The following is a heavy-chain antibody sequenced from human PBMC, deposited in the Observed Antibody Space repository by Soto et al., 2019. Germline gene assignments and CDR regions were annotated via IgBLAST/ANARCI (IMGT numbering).Heavy chain of an antibody. D-gene: IGHD2-8*01. CDR1: GASIRSGDFY. CDR3: AWMNGGHLDF. J-gene: IGHJ4*02. V-gene: IGHV4-30-4*01. Sequence: QVQLHESGPGLVKPSQTLSLTCTVSGASIRSGDFYWAWIRQPPGKGLESIGHIYSTGSTYYHPSLKRRVLISLDRPSNQFSLRLTSLTAADTAIYYCAWMNGGHLDFWGQGVLVTVSS. CDR2: IYSTGST.